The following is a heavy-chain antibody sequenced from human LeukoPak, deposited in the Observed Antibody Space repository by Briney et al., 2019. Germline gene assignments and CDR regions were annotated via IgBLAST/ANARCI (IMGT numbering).Heavy chain of an antibody. Sequence: SVKVSCKASGGTFSSYAISWVRQAPAQGLEWLGGIIPIFGTTNYAQTFQGRVTITADKSTSTAYMELSSLRSEDTAVYYCASHAAAGTYFDYWGQGTLVTVSS. D-gene: IGHD6-13*01. V-gene: IGHV1-69*06. J-gene: IGHJ4*02. CDR3: ASHAAAGTYFDY. CDR2: IIPIFGTT. CDR1: GGTFSSYA.